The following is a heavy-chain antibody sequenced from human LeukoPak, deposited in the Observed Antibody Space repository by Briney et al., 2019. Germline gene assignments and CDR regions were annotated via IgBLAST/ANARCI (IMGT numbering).Heavy chain of an antibody. Sequence: GGSLRLSCAASGFTFSSYSMNWVRQAPGKGLEWVSSISSSSSYIYYADSVKGRFTISRDNAKNSLYLQMKSLRAEDTAVYYCARDRLVRGIVVGYDYWGQGTLVTVSS. CDR3: ARDRLVRGIVVGYDY. V-gene: IGHV3-21*01. D-gene: IGHD3-22*01. CDR1: GFTFSSYS. J-gene: IGHJ4*02. CDR2: ISSSSSYI.